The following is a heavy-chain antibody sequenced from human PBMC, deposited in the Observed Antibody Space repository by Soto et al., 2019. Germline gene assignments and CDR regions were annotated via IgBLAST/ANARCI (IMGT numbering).Heavy chain of an antibody. CDR3: AKQAVAGNMDV. V-gene: IGHV4-39*01. CDR2: IYYSGST. D-gene: IGHD6-19*01. Sequence: SETLCLTCTVAGGTISSSSYYWGWIRQPPGKGLEWIGSIYYSGSTYYNPSLKSRVTISVDTSKNQFSLKLSSVTAADTAVYYRAKQAVAGNMDVWGKGTTVTVSS. J-gene: IGHJ6*03. CDR1: GGTISSSSYY.